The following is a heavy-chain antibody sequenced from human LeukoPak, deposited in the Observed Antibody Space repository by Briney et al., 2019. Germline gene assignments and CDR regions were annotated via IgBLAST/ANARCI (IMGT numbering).Heavy chain of an antibody. CDR2: ISSGSNTI. J-gene: IGHJ4*02. Sequence: PGGSLRLSCAASGFTFSIYSMNGVRQAPGKGLEWVSYISSGSNTIYYADSVKGRFTISRDNAKNSLYLQMNSLRAEDTAVYYCATPFDYWGQGTLVTVSS. V-gene: IGHV3-48*01. CDR1: GFTFSIYS. CDR3: ATPFDY.